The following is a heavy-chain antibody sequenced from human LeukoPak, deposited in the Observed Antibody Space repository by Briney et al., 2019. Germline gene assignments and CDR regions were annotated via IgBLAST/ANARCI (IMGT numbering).Heavy chain of an antibody. CDR3: TTGGGTTVAGYFQH. Sequence: GGSLRLFCAASGFTFSSYRMSWVRQAPGKGLEWVANIKQDGSEKYYVDSVKGRFTISRDNAKNSLYLQMNSMRAEDTAVYYCTTGGGTTVAGYFQHWGQGTLVTVSS. J-gene: IGHJ1*01. CDR2: IKQDGSEK. CDR1: GFTFSSYR. D-gene: IGHD4-23*01. V-gene: IGHV3-7*01.